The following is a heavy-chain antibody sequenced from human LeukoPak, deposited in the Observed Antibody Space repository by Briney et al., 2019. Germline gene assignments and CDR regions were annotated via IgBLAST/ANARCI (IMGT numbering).Heavy chain of an antibody. J-gene: IGHJ4*02. CDR2: ITGSGHTT. CDR1: GFTFSTFG. Sequence: GGSLRLSCAASGFTFSTFGMSWVRRAPGKGPEWVSGITGSGHTTYYADSVKGRFTISRDNSQNTLYLQMNTLRAEDTAVYYCAKVVSGFHFDCWGQGTLVTVSS. V-gene: IGHV3-23*01. CDR3: AKVVSGFHFDC. D-gene: IGHD1-26*01.